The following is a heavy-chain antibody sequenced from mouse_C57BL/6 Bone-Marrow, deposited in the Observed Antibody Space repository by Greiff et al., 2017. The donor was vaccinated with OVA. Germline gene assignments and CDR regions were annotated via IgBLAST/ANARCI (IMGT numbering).Heavy chain of an antibody. Sequence: VQGVESGPELVKPGASVKISCKASGYAFSSSWMNWVKQRPGKGLEWIGRIYPGDGDTNYNGKFKGKATLTADKSSSTAYMQLSSLTSEDSAVYFCARSDGSPWFAYWGQGTLVTVSA. CDR1: GYAFSSSW. CDR3: ARSDGSPWFAY. CDR2: IYPGDGDT. J-gene: IGHJ3*01. V-gene: IGHV1-82*01. D-gene: IGHD1-1*01.